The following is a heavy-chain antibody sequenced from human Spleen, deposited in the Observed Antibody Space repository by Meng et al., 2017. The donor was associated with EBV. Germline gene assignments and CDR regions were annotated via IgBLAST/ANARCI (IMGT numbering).Heavy chain of an antibody. D-gene: IGHD1-14*01. Sequence: QVQLQESGPGLVKPSETLSLTCTVSGASVSSGNYYWTWIRQPPGKGLEWIGNVYFSGTTYYTPSLKSRVTISLDTSKSLFSLKLNSLTAADTAVYFCARGNWDPPNQWGQGILGTVPS. CDR1: GASVSSGNYY. J-gene: IGHJ4*02. CDR2: VYFSGTT. V-gene: IGHV4-61*03. CDR3: ARGNWDPPNQ.